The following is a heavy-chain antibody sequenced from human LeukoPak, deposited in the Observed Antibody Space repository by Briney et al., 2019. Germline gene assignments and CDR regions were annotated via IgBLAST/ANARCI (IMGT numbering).Heavy chain of an antibody. CDR1: GFTFSSYS. CDR2: ISSSSSYI. D-gene: IGHD6-13*01. CDR3: ARDIAAAGSFDY. J-gene: IGHJ4*02. V-gene: IGHV3-21*01. Sequence: GGSLRLSCAASGFTFSSYSMNWVRQAPGKGLEWVSSISSSSSYIYYADSVKGRFTISRDNAKNSLYLQMNSLRAEDTAVYYSARDIAAAGSFDYWGQGTLVTVSS.